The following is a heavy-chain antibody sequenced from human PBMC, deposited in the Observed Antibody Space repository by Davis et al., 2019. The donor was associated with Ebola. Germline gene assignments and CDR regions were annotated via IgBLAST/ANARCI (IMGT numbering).Heavy chain of an antibody. V-gene: IGHV6-1*01. J-gene: IGHJ4*02. CDR1: GDSVSSGG. CDR2: TYYKSKWYN. Sequence: HSQTLSLTCAISGDSVSSGGWNWIRQSPSRGLEWLGRTYYKSKWYNDYAVSVKSRITINPDTSKNQFSLQLNSVTPEDTAVYYCARGWLRGYLDYWGQGTLVTVSS. D-gene: IGHD3-3*01. CDR3: ARGWLRGYLDY.